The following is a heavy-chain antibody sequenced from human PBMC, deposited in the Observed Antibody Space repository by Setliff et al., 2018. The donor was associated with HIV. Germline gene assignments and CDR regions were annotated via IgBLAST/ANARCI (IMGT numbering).Heavy chain of an antibody. CDR2: INHGGST. J-gene: IGHJ4*02. D-gene: IGHD3-3*01. Sequence: ETLSLTCAVYGGSFTGDYWTWIRQSPGKGLEWIGEINHGGSTNYNPSLKSRVTMSVDRSKNQVFLSLSSVIAADTAVYYCARGSYRGSGYFVRYFDYWGQGTLVTVSS. CDR3: ARGSYRGSGYFVRYFDY. V-gene: IGHV4-34*01. CDR1: GGSFTGDY.